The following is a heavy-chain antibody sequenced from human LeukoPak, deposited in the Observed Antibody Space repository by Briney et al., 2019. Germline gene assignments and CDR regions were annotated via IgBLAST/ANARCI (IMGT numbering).Heavy chain of an antibody. J-gene: IGHJ4*02. D-gene: IGHD2-15*01. Sequence: GGSLRLSCAASGFTFSSYEMNWVRQAPGKGLEWVAVISYDGSNKYYADSVKGRFTISRDNAKNTLYLQMNSLRAEDTAVYYCARARRGWQPPSYYFDYWGQGTLVTVSS. CDR1: GFTFSSYE. CDR3: ARARRGWQPPSYYFDY. V-gene: IGHV3-30*04. CDR2: ISYDGSNK.